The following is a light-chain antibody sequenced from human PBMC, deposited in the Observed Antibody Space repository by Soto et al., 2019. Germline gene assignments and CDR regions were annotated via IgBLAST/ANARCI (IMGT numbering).Light chain of an antibody. CDR3: CSYAGTYTQV. V-gene: IGLV2-11*01. CDR2: DVN. J-gene: IGLJ2*01. Sequence: QSALTQPRSVSGSPGQSVTIYCTGTSSDVGDYNYVSWYRQHPGKAPELVIYDVNKRPSGVPDRFSGSKSGNTASLTISGLQADDEAHYYCCSYAGTYTQVFGGGTKVTVL. CDR1: SSDVGDYNY.